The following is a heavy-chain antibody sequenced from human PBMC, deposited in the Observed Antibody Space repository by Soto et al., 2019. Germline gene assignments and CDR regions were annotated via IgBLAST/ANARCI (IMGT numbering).Heavy chain of an antibody. CDR2: IHFSEST. J-gene: IGHJ3*02. CDR1: GGSISTSNYY. CDR3: ARARRSRNMNAFNI. V-gene: IGHV4-39*01. Sequence: SESLSLTCIVSGGSISTSNYYWAWIRQHPGKALEWIGSIHFSESTYYNPSLWSRGTISVDTSQNQITMRVGCGTAAETAVYYCARARRSRNMNAFNIWGNGTMVTVSS.